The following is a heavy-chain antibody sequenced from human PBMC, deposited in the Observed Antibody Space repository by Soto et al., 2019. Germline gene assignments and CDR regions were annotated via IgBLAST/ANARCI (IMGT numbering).Heavy chain of an antibody. CDR2: IIPLLGIT. D-gene: IGHD1-20*01. Sequence: QAQLMQSGAEVKKPGSSVKVSCKASGGTFSGYAINWVRQAPGQGLEWMGGIIPLLGITDYGQKLQGRITIAADESTGTAYMDLRGLRSEDTAVYYCARDPRSITGTTSSEDFQHWGQGTLGSVSS. J-gene: IGHJ1*01. CDR3: ARDPRSITGTTSSEDFQH. V-gene: IGHV1-69*01. CDR1: GGTFSGYA.